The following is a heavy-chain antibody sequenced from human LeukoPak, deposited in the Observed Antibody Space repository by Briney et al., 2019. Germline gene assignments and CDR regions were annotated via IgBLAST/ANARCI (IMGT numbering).Heavy chain of an antibody. CDR2: ISYDGSNK. CDR3: AKDPTSYGDYEVDY. V-gene: IGHV3-30*18. CDR1: GFTFSSYG. D-gene: IGHD4-17*01. Sequence: GSLRLSCAASGFTFSSYGMHWVRQAPGKGLEWVAVISYDGSNKYYADSVKGRFTISRDNSKNTLYLQMNSLRAEDTAVYYCAKDPTSYGDYEVDYWGQGTLVTVSS. J-gene: IGHJ4*02.